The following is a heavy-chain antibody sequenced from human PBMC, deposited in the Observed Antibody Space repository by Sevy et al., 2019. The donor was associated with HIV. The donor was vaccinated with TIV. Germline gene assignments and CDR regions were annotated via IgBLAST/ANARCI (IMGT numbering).Heavy chain of an antibody. D-gene: IGHD2-15*01. Sequence: SETLSLTCTVSGGSISSYYWSWIRQPPGKGLEWIGYIYYSGSTNYNPSLKSRVTISVDTSKNQFSLKLSSVTAADTAVYYCARQVGAIVVAYFDYWGQGTLVTVSS. CDR2: IYYSGST. CDR3: ARQVGAIVVAYFDY. V-gene: IGHV4-59*08. J-gene: IGHJ4*02. CDR1: GGSISSYY.